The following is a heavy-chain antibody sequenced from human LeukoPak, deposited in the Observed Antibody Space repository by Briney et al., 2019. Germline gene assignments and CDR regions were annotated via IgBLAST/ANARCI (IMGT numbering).Heavy chain of an antibody. CDR3: ARVRYTEYYFDY. Sequence: ASVKVSCKAFGYTFTSYGISWVRQAPGQGLEWMGWISAYNGNTNYAQKLQGRVTMTTDTSTSTAYMELRSLRSDDTAVYYCARVRYTEYYFDYWGQGTLVTVSS. V-gene: IGHV1-18*01. J-gene: IGHJ4*02. D-gene: IGHD5-18*01. CDR1: GYTFTSYG. CDR2: ISAYNGNT.